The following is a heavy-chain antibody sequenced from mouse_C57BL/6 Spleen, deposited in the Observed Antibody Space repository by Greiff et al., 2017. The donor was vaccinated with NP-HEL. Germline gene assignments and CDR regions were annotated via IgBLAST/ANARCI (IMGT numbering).Heavy chain of an antibody. J-gene: IGHJ3*01. Sequence: QVHVKQSGAELVRPGASVTLSCKASGYTFTDYEMHWVKQTPVHGLEWIGAIDPETGGTAYNQKFKGKAILTADKSSSKAYMELRSLTSEDSAVYYCTRDGYDYWGQGTLVTVSA. CDR1: GYTFTDYE. CDR3: TRDGYDY. CDR2: IDPETGGT. V-gene: IGHV1-15*01. D-gene: IGHD2-2*01.